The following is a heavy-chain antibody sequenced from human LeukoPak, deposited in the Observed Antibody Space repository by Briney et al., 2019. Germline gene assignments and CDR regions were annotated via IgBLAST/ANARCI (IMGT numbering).Heavy chain of an antibody. J-gene: IGHJ4*02. CDR2: VYDSGST. CDR1: GGSLSRYY. Sequence: PSETLLLNCTVSGGSLSRYYWTWIRQPPGKGLEWIGSVYDSGSTNYNPSLKSRVIISRDTSKKQFSLKLKSVIAADTAVYYCMRGDHYATDPIWGKGTLVTVSS. CDR3: MRGDHYATDPI. V-gene: IGHV4-59*01. D-gene: IGHD4-17*01.